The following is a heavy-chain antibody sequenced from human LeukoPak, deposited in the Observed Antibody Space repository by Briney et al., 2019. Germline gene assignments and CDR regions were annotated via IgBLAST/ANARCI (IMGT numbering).Heavy chain of an antibody. CDR2: ISYDGSNK. V-gene: IGHV3-30*18. CDR1: GFTFSSYG. J-gene: IGHJ6*02. Sequence: GGSLRLSCAASGFTFSSYGMHWVRQAPGKGLEWVAVISYDGSNKYYADSVKGRFTISRDNSKNTLYLQMNSLRAEDTAVYYCAKDNRIGFGELFLYYYYYGMDVWGQGTTSPSP. CDR3: AKDNRIGFGELFLYYYYYGMDV. D-gene: IGHD3-10*01.